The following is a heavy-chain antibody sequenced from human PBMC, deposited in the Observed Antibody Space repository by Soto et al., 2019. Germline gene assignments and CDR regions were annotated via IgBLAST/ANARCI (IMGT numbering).Heavy chain of an antibody. J-gene: IGHJ4*02. CDR1: GFTFSSYA. Sequence: PGGSLRLSCAASGFTFSSYAMSWVRQAPGKGLEWVSTINDSGDNTYYADSVKGRFSISRDNSKNTLYLQLNSLRAEDTAVYYCAKGAYNDILTGYFYFDSWGQGNMVTVS. D-gene: IGHD3-9*01. CDR2: INDSGDNT. V-gene: IGHV3-23*01. CDR3: AKGAYNDILTGYFYFDS.